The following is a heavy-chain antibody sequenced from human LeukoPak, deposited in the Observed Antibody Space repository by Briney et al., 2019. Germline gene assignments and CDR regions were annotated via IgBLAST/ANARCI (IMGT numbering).Heavy chain of an antibody. CDR3: ARDLVPDYYGSGSYYAYYYYYMDV. J-gene: IGHJ6*03. D-gene: IGHD3-10*01. CDR1: GYTFTGYY. CDR2: INPNSGGT. V-gene: IGHV1-2*02. Sequence: ASVKVSCKASGYTFTGYYMHWVRQAPGQGLEWMGWINPNSGGTNYAQKFQGRVTMTRDTSISTAYMELSRLRSDDTAVYYCARDLVPDYYGSGSYYAYYYYYMDVWGKGTTVTISS.